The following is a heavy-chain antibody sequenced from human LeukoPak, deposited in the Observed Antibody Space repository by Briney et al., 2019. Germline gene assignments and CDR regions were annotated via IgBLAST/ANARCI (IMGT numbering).Heavy chain of an antibody. Sequence: SETLSLTCTVSGGSISSSSYYWGWIRQPPGKGLEWIGSIYYSGSTYYNPSLKSRVTISVDTSKNQFSLKLSSVTAADTAVYYCARHVDSSGDWFDPWGQGTLVTVSS. CDR3: ARHVDSSGDWFDP. D-gene: IGHD3-22*01. J-gene: IGHJ5*02. CDR1: GGSISSSSYY. V-gene: IGHV4-39*01. CDR2: IYYSGST.